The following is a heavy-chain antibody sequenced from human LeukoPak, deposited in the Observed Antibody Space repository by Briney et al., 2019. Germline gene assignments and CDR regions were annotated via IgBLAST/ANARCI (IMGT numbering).Heavy chain of an antibody. CDR2: LYTSGST. Sequence: SETLSLTCTVSGGSISSYDWSLIRQAPGKGLELIGRLYTSGSTNYNPSLKSRVTMSVDTSKNQFSLKLSSVTAADTAVYYCARGNYGDYRDAFDIWGQGTMVTVSS. J-gene: IGHJ3*02. V-gene: IGHV4-4*07. CDR3: ARGNYGDYRDAFDI. D-gene: IGHD4-17*01. CDR1: GGSISSYD.